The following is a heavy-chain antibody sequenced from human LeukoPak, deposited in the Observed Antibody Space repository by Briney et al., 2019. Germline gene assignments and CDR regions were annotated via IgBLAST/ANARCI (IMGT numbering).Heavy chain of an antibody. J-gene: IGHJ4*02. CDR2: IYYGGST. CDR1: GGSISSHY. Sequence: SETLSLTCTVSGGSISSHYWSWIRQPPGKGLEWIGYIYYGGSTNYNPSLKSRVTISVDTSKNQFSLKLSSVTAADTAVYYCARDLVSWGQGTLVTVSS. CDR3: ARDLVS. V-gene: IGHV4-59*11.